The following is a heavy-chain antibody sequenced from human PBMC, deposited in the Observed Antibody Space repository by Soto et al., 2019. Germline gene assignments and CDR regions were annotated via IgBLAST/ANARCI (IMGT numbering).Heavy chain of an antibody. D-gene: IGHD2-15*01. CDR1: GFTFSSFG. CDR3: ARDSGDVV. CDR2: IWHDGSNK. V-gene: IGHV3-33*01. J-gene: IGHJ4*02. Sequence: QVQLVESGGGVVQPGRSLRLSCATSGFTFSSFGMHWVRQAPGKGLEWVAVIWHDGSNKYYADSVKGRFNISRDNFENTLYLQMNSLRAEDTAVCYCARDSGDVVGGQGTLVTVSS.